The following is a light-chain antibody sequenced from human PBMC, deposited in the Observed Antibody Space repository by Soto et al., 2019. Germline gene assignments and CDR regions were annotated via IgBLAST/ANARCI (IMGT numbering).Light chain of an antibody. Sequence: EIVLTQSPGTLSLSPGERATLSCRASQSVGYHLAWYQQKPGQAPRLLIYGASSRATGIPARFSGSGSGTEFTLTISSLQSEDFAVYYCQQYNNWPLTFGGGTKVDIK. CDR2: GAS. CDR3: QQYNNWPLT. V-gene: IGKV3-15*01. CDR1: QSVGYH. J-gene: IGKJ4*01.